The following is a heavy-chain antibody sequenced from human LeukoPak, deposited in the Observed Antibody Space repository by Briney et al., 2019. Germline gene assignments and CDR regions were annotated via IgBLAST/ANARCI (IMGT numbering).Heavy chain of an antibody. Sequence: HTGGSLRLSCAASGFPFRSSWMHWVRPAPGRGLVWVSRLNADGISASYANSVKGRFTISRDNVKNTLYLQMNSLRAEDTAVYYCARDFTIFDAFDIWGQGTMVTVSS. CDR3: ARDFTIFDAFDI. CDR1: GFPFRSSW. V-gene: IGHV3-74*01. J-gene: IGHJ3*02. CDR2: LNADGISA. D-gene: IGHD3-3*01.